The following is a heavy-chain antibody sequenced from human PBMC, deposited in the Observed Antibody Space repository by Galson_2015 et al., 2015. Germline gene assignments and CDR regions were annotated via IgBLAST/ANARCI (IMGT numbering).Heavy chain of an antibody. V-gene: IGHV3-7*01. CDR1: GFTFSTQW. Sequence: SLRLSCAASGFTFSTQWMSWARQAPGKGLEWVANINSDGSERYYADSVKGRFIISRDNAKNSLFLQMNSLRGDDTAIYYCARDAGFGPGSYDCWGQGTLVTVSS. J-gene: IGHJ4*02. CDR3: ARDAGFGPGSYDC. D-gene: IGHD1-26*01. CDR2: INSDGSER.